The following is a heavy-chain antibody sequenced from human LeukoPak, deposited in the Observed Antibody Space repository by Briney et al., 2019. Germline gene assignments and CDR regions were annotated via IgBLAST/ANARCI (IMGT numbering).Heavy chain of an antibody. V-gene: IGHV1-46*01. D-gene: IGHD2-15*01. CDR2: INPSGGST. CDR1: GYTFTSYY. J-gene: IGHJ4*02. Sequence: GASVKVSCKASGYTFTSYYMHWMRQAPGQGLEWMGIINPSGGSTSYAQKFQGRVTMTRDTSTSTVYVELSSLRSEDTAVYYCARVPRGSFPFDYWGQGTLVTVSS. CDR3: ARVPRGSFPFDY.